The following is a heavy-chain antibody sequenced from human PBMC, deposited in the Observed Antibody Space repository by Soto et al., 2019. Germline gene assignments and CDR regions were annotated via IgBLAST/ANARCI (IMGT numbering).Heavy chain of an antibody. Sequence: EVQLVESGGGLVKPGGSLRLSCAASGFTFSGHTINWVRQAPGKGLEWVSSVSRSSSYIYYADSVKGRFTVSRDDAEKSLSLQMNSLRAEDTAIYYCARCMGFDGSGYAFFDSWGQGTQVTVSS. V-gene: IGHV3-21*01. CDR1: GFTFSGHT. CDR2: VSRSSSYI. CDR3: ARCMGFDGSGYAFFDS. J-gene: IGHJ4*02. D-gene: IGHD3-10*01.